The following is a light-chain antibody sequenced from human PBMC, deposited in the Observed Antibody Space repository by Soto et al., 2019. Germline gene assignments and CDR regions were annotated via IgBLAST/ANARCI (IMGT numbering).Light chain of an antibody. CDR1: QSISSY. V-gene: IGKV1-39*01. CDR2: AVS. CDR3: QQSHRAPLT. Sequence: DVQMTQSPSSLSASVGDRVTITCRASQSISSYLNWYQQKPGRAPRLLIYAVSILQSGVPSRFSGSGYGIDFTLTISGLQPEDFAVYYCQQSHRAPLTFGGGTTVEIK. J-gene: IGKJ4*01.